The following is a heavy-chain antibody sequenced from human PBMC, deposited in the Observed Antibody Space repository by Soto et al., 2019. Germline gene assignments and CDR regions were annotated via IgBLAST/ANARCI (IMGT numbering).Heavy chain of an antibody. V-gene: IGHV4-4*02. J-gene: IGHJ6*02. Sequence: SETLSLTCAVSGGSISSSNWWSWVRQPPGKGLEWIGEIYHSGSTNYNPSLKSRVTISVDKSKNQFSLKLSSVTAGDTAVYYCARVATMVRGVIIIEAVYYYGMDVWGQGTTVTVSS. D-gene: IGHD3-10*01. CDR1: GGSISSSNW. CDR2: IYHSGST. CDR3: ARVATMVRGVIIIEAVYYYGMDV.